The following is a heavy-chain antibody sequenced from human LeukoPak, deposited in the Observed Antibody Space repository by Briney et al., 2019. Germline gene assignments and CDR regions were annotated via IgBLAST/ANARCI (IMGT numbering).Heavy chain of an antibody. D-gene: IGHD2-2*02. J-gene: IGHJ6*03. V-gene: IGHV3-23*01. CDR3: AKDQIPRSYYYYYMDV. CDR2: ISGSGGST. Sequence: GGSLRLSCAPSGFTFSSYAMSWVRQAPGKGLEWVSAISGSGGSTYYADSVKGRFTISRDNSKNTLYLQMNSLRAEDTAVYYCAKDQIPRSYYYYYMDVWGKGTTVTVSS. CDR1: GFTFSSYA.